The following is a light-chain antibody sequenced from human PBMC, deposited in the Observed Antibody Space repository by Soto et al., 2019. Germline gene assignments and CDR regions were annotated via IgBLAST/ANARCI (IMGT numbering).Light chain of an antibody. CDR1: QSVSSSY. CDR3: QQYGTSPFA. J-gene: IGKJ3*01. V-gene: IGKV3-20*01. CDR2: GAS. Sequence: ESVFAQSPGPPSLSPGERATLSCRASQSVSSSYLAWYQQKPGQAPRLLIYGASSRATGIPDRFSGSGSGTEFTLTISRLEPEDFAVYYCQQYGTSPFAFGPGTKVDIK.